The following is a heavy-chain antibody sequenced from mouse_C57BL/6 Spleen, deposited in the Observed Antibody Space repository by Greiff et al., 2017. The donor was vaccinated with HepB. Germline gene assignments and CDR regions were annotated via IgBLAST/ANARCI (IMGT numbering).Heavy chain of an antibody. CDR3: ARRGTFFDY. CDR1: GYTFTDYY. D-gene: IGHD3-3*01. CDR2: IYPGSGNT. J-gene: IGHJ2*01. Sequence: VQLQQSGAELVRPGASVKLSCKASGYTFTDYYINWVKQRPGQGLEWIARIYPGSGNTYYNEKFKGKATLTAEKSSSTAYMQLSSLTSEDSAVYFCARRGTFFDYWGQGTTLTVSS. V-gene: IGHV1-76*01.